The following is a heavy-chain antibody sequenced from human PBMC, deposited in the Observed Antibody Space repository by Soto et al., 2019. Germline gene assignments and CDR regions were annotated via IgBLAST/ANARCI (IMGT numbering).Heavy chain of an antibody. V-gene: IGHV3-74*01. CDR1: GFTFSSSW. CDR2: MSSDGSST. Sequence: GGSLRLSCAASGFTFSSSWMHWVRQAPGKGLVWVSRMSSDGSSTSCADSVKGRITISRDNAKNTLYLQMNSLRAEVTALYYCAGEYSSSRYFDYWGQGTLVTVSS. J-gene: IGHJ4*02. CDR3: AGEYSSSRYFDY. D-gene: IGHD6-13*01.